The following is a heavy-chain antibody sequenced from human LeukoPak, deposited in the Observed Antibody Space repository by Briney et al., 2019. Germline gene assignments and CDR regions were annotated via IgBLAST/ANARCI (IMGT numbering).Heavy chain of an antibody. CDR3: AGGYASGSPYYFDS. D-gene: IGHD3-10*01. V-gene: IGHV3-48*03. CDR2: ISGGGIAM. CDR1: GFTFSTYE. J-gene: IGHJ4*02. Sequence: PGGSLRLSCVGSGFTFSTYEMNWVRQAPGKGLEWVSYISGGGIAMFYGDSARGRFTISRDNAKNSLYLQMNSLRAEDTAIYYCAGGYASGSPYYFDSWGPGTMVTVSS.